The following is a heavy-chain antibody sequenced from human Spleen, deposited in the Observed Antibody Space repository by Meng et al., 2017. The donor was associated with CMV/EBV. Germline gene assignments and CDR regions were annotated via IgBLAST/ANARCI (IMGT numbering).Heavy chain of an antibody. CDR1: GGTFSSYG. CDR3: ARALRTYDQRGAFDY. J-gene: IGHJ4*02. V-gene: IGHV1-69*01. CDR2: IIPIFGPP. D-gene: IGHD5-12*01. Sequence: SGGTFSSYGFSWVRQAPGQGLEWMGGIIPIFGPPNYPQKFQGRVTITADESTSTVYVEVSRLRSEDTAVYYCARALRTYDQRGAFDYWGQGTLVTVSS.